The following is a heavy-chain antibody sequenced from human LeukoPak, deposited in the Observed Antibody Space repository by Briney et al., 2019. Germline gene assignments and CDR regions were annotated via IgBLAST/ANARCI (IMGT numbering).Heavy chain of an antibody. CDR3: ARVESSWLLLDY. V-gene: IGHV1-2*02. J-gene: IGHJ4*02. D-gene: IGHD6-13*01. CDR1: GGTFSSYA. CDR2: INPNSGGT. Sequence: ASVTVSCKASGGTFSSYAISWVRQAPGQGLEWMGWINPNSGGTNYAQKFQGRVTMTRDTSISTAYMELSRLRSDDTAVYYCARVESSWLLLDYWGQGTLVTVSS.